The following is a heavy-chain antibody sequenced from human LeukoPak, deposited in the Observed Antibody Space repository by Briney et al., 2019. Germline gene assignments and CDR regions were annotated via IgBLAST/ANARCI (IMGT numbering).Heavy chain of an antibody. V-gene: IGHV4-39*01. Sequence: SETLSLTCTVSGGSISTTSYYWGWIRQPPGKGLEWIGSIYYGGSTFYNSSLERRVSMSVDMSTNQFSLKLTSVIAADTAVYYCARQRADYYYYYMDVWGEGTMVTVS. J-gene: IGHJ6*03. CDR3: ARQRADYYYYYMDV. CDR1: GGSISTTSYY. CDR2: IYYGGST.